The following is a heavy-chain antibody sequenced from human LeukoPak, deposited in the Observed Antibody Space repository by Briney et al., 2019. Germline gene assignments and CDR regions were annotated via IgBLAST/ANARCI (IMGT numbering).Heavy chain of an antibody. V-gene: IGHV3-7*01. CDR1: GFPFSGHW. CDR3: TRDRSRAEDD. CDR2: INQGGSDK. J-gene: IGHJ4*02. Sequence: GGSLRLSCAASGFPFSGHWMSWVRQAPGKGLEWVANINQGGSDKYYVDSVKGRFTISRDNANNLLYLQMNSLRGEETAVYYCTRDRSRAEDDWGQGTLVTVSS. D-gene: IGHD1-14*01.